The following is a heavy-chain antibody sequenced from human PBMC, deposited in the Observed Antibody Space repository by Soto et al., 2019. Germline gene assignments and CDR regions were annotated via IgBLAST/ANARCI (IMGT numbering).Heavy chain of an antibody. D-gene: IGHD1-26*01. CDR2: IYYGGLS. V-gene: IGHV4-31*03. CDR3: ARSDTYFPAFDL. Sequence: SETLSLTCSVSGVSISTSGYYWSWIRQHPGRGLEWIGYIYYGGLSKYNPSLKSRLTISVDASKNQFSLNRNSVTGADTAVYYCARSDTYFPAFDLWGLGSLVTVSS. CDR1: GVSISTSGYY. J-gene: IGHJ4*02.